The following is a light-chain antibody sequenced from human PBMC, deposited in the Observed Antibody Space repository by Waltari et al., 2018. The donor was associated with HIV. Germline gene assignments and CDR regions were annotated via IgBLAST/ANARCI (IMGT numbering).Light chain of an antibody. V-gene: IGLV2-8*01. CDR2: EVT. J-gene: IGLJ2*01. CDR3: SSYAGSNNLI. Sequence: QSALTQPLSASGSPGQAVTISCTGTSSDVGGYDYVYWYQQHPGKDPKLMLYEVTKRPSGVPDRFSGSKSGNTASLTVSGLQTEDEADYYCSSYAGSNNLIFGGGTKLTVL. CDR1: SSDVGGYDY.